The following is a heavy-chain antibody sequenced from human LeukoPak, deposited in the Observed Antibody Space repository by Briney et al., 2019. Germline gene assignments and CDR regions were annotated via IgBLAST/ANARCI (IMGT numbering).Heavy chain of an antibody. V-gene: IGHV3-20*04. CDR2: INWNGNNI. CDR1: GFTFDDYD. Sequence: GGSLRLSCAVSGFTFDDYDMSWVRQAPGKGLEWVLNINWNGNNIGYADSLRGRFTISRDNAKNSLYLQMNSLRAEDTAFYCARGLMGGYPYFDYWGQGTLVTVSS. D-gene: IGHD3-22*01. J-gene: IGHJ4*02. CDR3: ARGLMGGYPYFDY.